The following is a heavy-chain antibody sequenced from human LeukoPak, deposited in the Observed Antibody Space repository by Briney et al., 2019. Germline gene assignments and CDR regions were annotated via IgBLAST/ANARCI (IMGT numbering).Heavy chain of an antibody. CDR1: GFTFSSYS. J-gene: IGHJ3*02. D-gene: IGHD3-3*01. CDR2: ISGSGGST. Sequence: HPGGSLRLSCAASGFTFSSYSMNWVRQAPGKGLEWVSAISGSGGSTYYADSVKGRFTISRDNSKNTLYLQMNSLRAEDTAVYYCAKKRFFGVAATFTDAFDIWGQGTMVTVSS. V-gene: IGHV3-23*01. CDR3: AKKRFFGVAATFTDAFDI.